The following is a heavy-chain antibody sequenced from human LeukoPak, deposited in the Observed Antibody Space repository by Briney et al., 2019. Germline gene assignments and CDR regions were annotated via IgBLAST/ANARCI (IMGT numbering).Heavy chain of an antibody. D-gene: IGHD3-10*01. CDR3: ARDRTMVRGVIEYYFDY. CDR1: GYTLTELS. J-gene: IGHJ4*02. CDR2: FDPEDGET. V-gene: IGHV1-24*01. Sequence: ASVKVSCKVSGYTLTELSMHWVRQAPGKGLEWMGGFDPEDGETIYAQKFQGRVTMTRDTSTSTVYMELSSLRSEDTAVYYCARDRTMVRGVIEYYFDYWGQGTLVTVSS.